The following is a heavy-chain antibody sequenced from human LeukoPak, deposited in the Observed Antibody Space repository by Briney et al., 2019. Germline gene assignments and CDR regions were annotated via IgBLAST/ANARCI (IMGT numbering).Heavy chain of an antibody. CDR1: GFTFSRYD. V-gene: IGHV3-21*01. CDR2: ITTSSYK. J-gene: IGHJ6*02. D-gene: IGHD4-17*01. CDR3: ATTGAPSHYYFYGMDV. Sequence: RSGGSLRLSCSASGFTFSRYDMNWVRQTPGKGLEWVSSITTSSYKYYADSVKGRFTISRDNAKNSLYLQMNSLRAEDTAVYYCATTGAPSHYYFYGMDVWGQGTTVTVSS.